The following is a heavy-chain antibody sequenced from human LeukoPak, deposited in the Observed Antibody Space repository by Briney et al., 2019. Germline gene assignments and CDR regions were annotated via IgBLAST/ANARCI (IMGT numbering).Heavy chain of an antibody. D-gene: IGHD4-23*01. CDR1: GYAFTNYW. Sequence: GESLKISCKGSGYAFTNYWIGWVRPMPEKGLEWMGIIYPGDSDTRYGPSFQGQVTVSADKSINTAYLQCSSLKASDTAMYYCARRVVNNRNWYFDLWGRGTLVTVSS. CDR3: ARRVVNNRNWYFDL. CDR2: IYPGDSDT. V-gene: IGHV5-51*01. J-gene: IGHJ2*01.